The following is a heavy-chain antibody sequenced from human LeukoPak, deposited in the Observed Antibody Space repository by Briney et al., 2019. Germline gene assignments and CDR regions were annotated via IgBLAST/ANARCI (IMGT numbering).Heavy chain of an antibody. CDR1: GFTFSNYY. Sequence: GGSLGLSCAASGFTFSNYYVTWVRQAPGKGLEWVARIKQDGSEESYVDSAKGRFTISRDDAQNSVYLQMTSLRAEDTAVYYCATYSPTPRRRLDYWGQGTLVTVSS. CDR3: ATYSPTPRRRLDY. J-gene: IGHJ4*02. D-gene: IGHD2-21*01. V-gene: IGHV3-7*01. CDR2: IKQDGSEE.